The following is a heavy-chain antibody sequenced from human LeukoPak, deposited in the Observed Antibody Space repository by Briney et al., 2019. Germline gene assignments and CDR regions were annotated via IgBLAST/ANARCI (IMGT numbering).Heavy chain of an antibody. CDR2: ISGSGGST. J-gene: IGHJ4*02. Sequence: GGSLRLSCAASGFTFSSYAMTWVRRAPGKGLEWVSTISGSGGSTSYADSVKGRFTISRDTSKNTLYLQMNSLRGEDTAVYYCAKSSLQLTAVADRFDNWGQGTLATVSS. CDR3: AKSSLQLTAVADRFDN. D-gene: IGHD6-19*01. V-gene: IGHV3-23*01. CDR1: GFTFSSYA.